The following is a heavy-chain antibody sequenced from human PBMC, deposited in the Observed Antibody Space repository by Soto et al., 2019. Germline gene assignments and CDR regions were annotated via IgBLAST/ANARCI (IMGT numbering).Heavy chain of an antibody. CDR2: INPSGGST. Sequence: GASLKVSCKASGDTFTSYYIHWVRQAPGQGLEWMGIINPSGGSTSYAQKFQGRVTMTRDRSTSTVYMEVSGLRSEDTAVYYCARDQEPSTLYYDYYYMDVWGKGTTVTVSS. V-gene: IGHV1-46*03. J-gene: IGHJ6*03. CDR1: GDTFTSYY. CDR3: ARDQEPSTLYYDYYYMDV.